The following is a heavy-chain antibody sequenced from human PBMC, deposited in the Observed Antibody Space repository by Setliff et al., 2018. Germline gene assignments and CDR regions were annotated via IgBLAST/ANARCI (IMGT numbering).Heavy chain of an antibody. V-gene: IGHV3-7*01. D-gene: IGHD3-10*01. CDR2: IKQDGSVK. J-gene: IGHJ5*02. Sequence: GGSLRLSCAASGFTFSSYWMNWVRQAPGKGLEWVANIKQDGSVKNYVDSVKGRFSISRDNTKNSLYLQMNSLRAEDTAVYHCARDPFGNPVFDPWGQGTLVTVSS. CDR3: ARDPFGNPVFDP. CDR1: GFTFSSYW.